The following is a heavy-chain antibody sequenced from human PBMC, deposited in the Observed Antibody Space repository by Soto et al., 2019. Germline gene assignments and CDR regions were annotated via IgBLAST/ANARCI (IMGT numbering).Heavy chain of an antibody. CDR2: IYHSGST. D-gene: IGHD2-2*01. V-gene: IGHV4-4*02. CDR1: SGSISSSNW. J-gene: IGHJ4*02. Sequence: QVQLQESGPGLVKPSGTLSLTCAVSSGSISSSNWWSWVRQPSGKGLEWIGEIYHSGSTNYNPSLKSRVTISVDKSKNQFSLKLSSVTAADTAVYYCARCVVVPAATRNFDYWGQGTLVTVSS. CDR3: ARCVVVPAATRNFDY.